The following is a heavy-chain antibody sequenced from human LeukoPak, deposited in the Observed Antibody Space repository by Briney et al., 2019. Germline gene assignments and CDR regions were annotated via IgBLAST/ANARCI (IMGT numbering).Heavy chain of an antibody. CDR2: IYPGDSDT. CDR1: GYSFTNYW. D-gene: IGHD2-15*01. CDR3: ARHYCSGGSCSSGEYYFDY. J-gene: IGHJ4*02. V-gene: IGHV5-51*01. Sequence: GESLKISCKGSGYSFTNYWIGWVRQMPEKGQEWMGIIYPGDSDTRYSPSFQGQVTISADKSISTAYLQWSSLKASDTAMYYCARHYCSGGSCSSGEYYFDYWGQGTLVTVST.